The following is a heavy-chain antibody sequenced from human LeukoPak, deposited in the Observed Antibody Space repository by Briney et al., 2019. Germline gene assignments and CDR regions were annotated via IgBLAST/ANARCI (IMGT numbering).Heavy chain of an antibody. CDR3: ARSQYYDFWSGYSRDDAFDI. Sequence: PSETLSLTCTVSGGSISSGDYYWSWIRQPPGKGLEWIGYIYYSGSTYYNPSLKSRVTISVDTSKNQFSLKLSSVTAADTAVYYCARSQYYDFWSGYSRDDAFDIWGQGTMVTVSS. D-gene: IGHD3-3*01. V-gene: IGHV4-30-4*08. J-gene: IGHJ3*02. CDR1: GGSISSGDYY. CDR2: IYYSGST.